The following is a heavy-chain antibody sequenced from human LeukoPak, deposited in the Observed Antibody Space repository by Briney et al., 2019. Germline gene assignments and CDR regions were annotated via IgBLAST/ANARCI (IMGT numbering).Heavy chain of an antibody. V-gene: IGHV1-69*06. D-gene: IGHD5-12*01. CDR1: GGTFSSYA. CDR3: ARDRGSAVATAQSIYYMDV. CDR2: IIPIFGTA. J-gene: IGHJ6*03. Sequence: ASVKVSCKASGGTFSSYAISWVRQAPGQGLEWMGGIIPIFGTANYAQKFQGRVTITADKSTSTAYMELSSLRSEDTAVYYCARDRGSAVATAQSIYYMDVWGKGTTVTISS.